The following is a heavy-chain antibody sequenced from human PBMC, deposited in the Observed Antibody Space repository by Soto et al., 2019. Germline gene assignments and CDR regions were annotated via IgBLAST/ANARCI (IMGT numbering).Heavy chain of an antibody. CDR2: IDGVGTGT. J-gene: IGHJ4*02. CDR3: KTVFDY. CDR1: GFTFSSYS. V-gene: IGHV3-74*01. Sequence: PVGSVGLSCAASGFTFSSYSMNWVRQSPGKGLEWVSRIDGVGTGTSYSDSVRGRFTISRDNAENTLYLQMNSLRADDTAVYYCKTVFDYLGQGTPFTVSS.